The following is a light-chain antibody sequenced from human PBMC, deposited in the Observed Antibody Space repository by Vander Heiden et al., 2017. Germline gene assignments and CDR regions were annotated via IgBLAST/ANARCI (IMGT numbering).Light chain of an antibody. Sequence: DSQETKSPSSLSASVGDRVTITCRASQSISSYLDWYQQKPGKAPKLLIYAASSLQCGVPSRFSGSGSGTDFTLTISSLQPEDFAIYYCQQSYSTPYTFGQGTKLEIK. V-gene: IGKV1-39*01. CDR2: AAS. CDR3: QQSYSTPYT. CDR1: QSISSY. J-gene: IGKJ2*01.